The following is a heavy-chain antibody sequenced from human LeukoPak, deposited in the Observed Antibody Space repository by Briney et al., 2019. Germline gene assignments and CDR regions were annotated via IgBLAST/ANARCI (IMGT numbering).Heavy chain of an antibody. Sequence: ASVKVSCKTSGYTFIDLYIHWVRQAPGQGLEWMGRINPKSGGANYVQKFQGRVTMTRDTSITTAYMELSSLRSDDTAVYYCARVTAAAGDYWGQGTLVTVSS. J-gene: IGHJ4*02. CDR1: GYTFIDLY. V-gene: IGHV1-2*06. CDR3: ARVTAAAGDY. D-gene: IGHD6-13*01. CDR2: INPKSGGA.